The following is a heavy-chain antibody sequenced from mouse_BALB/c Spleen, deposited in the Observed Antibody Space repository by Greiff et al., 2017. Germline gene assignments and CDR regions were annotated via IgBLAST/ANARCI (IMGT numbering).Heavy chain of an antibody. Sequence: SGTVLARPGASVKMSCKASGYSFTSYWMHWVKQRPGQGLEWIGAIYPGNSDTSYNQKFKGKAKLTAVTSASTAYMELSSLTNEDSAVYYCTRRTGKRYDVRSYYAMDYWGQGTSVTVSS. D-gene: IGHD2-14*01. CDR2: IYPGNSDT. CDR3: TRRTGKRYDVRSYYAMDY. J-gene: IGHJ4*01. V-gene: IGHV1-5*01. CDR1: GYSFTSYW.